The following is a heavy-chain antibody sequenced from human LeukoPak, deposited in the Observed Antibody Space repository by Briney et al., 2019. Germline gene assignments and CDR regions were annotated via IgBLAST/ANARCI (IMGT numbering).Heavy chain of an antibody. CDR3: ARTTYYDILTGYYTYFDY. CDR2: INAGNGNT. D-gene: IGHD3-9*01. V-gene: IGHV1-3*01. CDR1: GYTFTSYA. J-gene: IGHJ4*02. Sequence: ASVKVSCKASGYTFTSYAMHWVRRAPGQRLEWMGWINAGNGNTKYSQKFQGRVTITADESTSTAYMELSSLRSEDTAVYYCARTTYYDILTGYYTYFDYWGQGTLVTVSS.